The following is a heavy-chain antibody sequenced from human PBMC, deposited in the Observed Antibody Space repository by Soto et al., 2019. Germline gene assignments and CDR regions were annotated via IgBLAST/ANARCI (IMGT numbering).Heavy chain of an antibody. CDR1: GYSFTSYW. CDR3: ARQVIYGGNSVDAFDI. D-gene: IGHD2-21*02. J-gene: IGHJ3*02. V-gene: IGHV5-51*01. Sequence: GESLKISCKGSGYSFTSYWIGWVRQMPGKGLEWMGIIYPGDSDTRYSPSFQGQVTTSADKSISTAYLQWSSLKASDTAMYYCARQVIYGGNSVDAFDIWGQGTMVTVSS. CDR2: IYPGDSDT.